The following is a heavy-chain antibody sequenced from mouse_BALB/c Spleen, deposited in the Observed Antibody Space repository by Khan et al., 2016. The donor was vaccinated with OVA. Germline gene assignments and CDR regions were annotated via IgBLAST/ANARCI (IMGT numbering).Heavy chain of an antibody. D-gene: IGHD2-14*01. CDR2: ISYSGTT. V-gene: IGHV3-2*02. J-gene: IGHJ1*01. CDR1: GYSITSDYA. Sequence: EVQLQESGPGLVKPSQSLSLTCTVTGYSITSDYAWNWIRQFPGSKLEWMGSISYSGTTSYNPSLKSRISLTRDTSKNQFFLQLNSVTPEDTAPYYGAVKVRRGDYCCFDVWGAGTTVTVSS. CDR3: AVKVRRGDYCCFDV.